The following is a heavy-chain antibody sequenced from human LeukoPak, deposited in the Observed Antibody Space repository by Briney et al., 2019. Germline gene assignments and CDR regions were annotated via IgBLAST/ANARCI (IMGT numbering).Heavy chain of an antibody. CDR3: ARRVAAAGILN. CDR2: MNPNSGNT. J-gene: IGHJ4*02. CDR1: GYTFTSYD. D-gene: IGHD6-13*01. Sequence: ASVKVSCKASGYTFTSYDINWVRQATGQGLEWMGWMNPNSGNTGYAQKFQGRVTITRNTSISTAYMELSSLRSEDTAVYYCARRVAAAGILNWGQGTLVTVSS. V-gene: IGHV1-8*03.